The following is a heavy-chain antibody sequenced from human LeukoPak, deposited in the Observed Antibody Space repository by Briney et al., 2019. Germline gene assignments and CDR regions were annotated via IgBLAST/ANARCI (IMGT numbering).Heavy chain of an antibody. CDR3: ANEEWYRFNY. CDR1: GFNFNNHW. Sequence: GGSLRLSCAASGFNFNNHWMAWVRQAPGKGLEWVTNIKPDGRGQNYVDSVKGRFTISRDNAKNSLYLQMNGLRAEDTAVYYCANEEWYRFNYWGQGILVTVSS. J-gene: IGHJ4*02. CDR2: IKPDGRGQ. V-gene: IGHV3-7*01. D-gene: IGHD3-3*01.